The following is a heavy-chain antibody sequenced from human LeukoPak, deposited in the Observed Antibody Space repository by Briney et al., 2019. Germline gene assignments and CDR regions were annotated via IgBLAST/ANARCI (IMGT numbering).Heavy chain of an antibody. CDR1: GYTFTSYG. Sequence: ASVKVSCKASGYTFTSYGISWVRQAPGQGLEWMGWISAYNGNTNYAQKLQGRVTMTTDTSTSTAYMELRSLRSDDTAVYYCARGSELYEYYYGMDVWGQGTTVTVSS. D-gene: IGHD1-26*01. V-gene: IGHV1-18*01. CDR2: ISAYNGNT. CDR3: ARGSELYEYYYGMDV. J-gene: IGHJ6*02.